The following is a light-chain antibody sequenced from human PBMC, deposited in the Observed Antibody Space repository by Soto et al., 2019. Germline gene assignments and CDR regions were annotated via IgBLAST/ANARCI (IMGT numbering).Light chain of an antibody. Sequence: EIGLTQSPATLSLSPGERATLSCRASQSVSSYVAWYQSKPGQAPRLLMYDASNRVIGVPARFSGSGSGTDFTLTISSLEPEDFAVYYCQQRSNWPLTFGGGTKVEI. CDR1: QSVSSY. V-gene: IGKV3-11*01. CDR3: QQRSNWPLT. CDR2: DAS. J-gene: IGKJ4*01.